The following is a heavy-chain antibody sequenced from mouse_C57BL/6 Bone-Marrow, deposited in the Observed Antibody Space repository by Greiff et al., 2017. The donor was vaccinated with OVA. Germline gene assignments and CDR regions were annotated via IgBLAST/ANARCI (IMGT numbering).Heavy chain of an antibody. Sequence: EVKLMESGPELVKPGASVKIPCKASGYTFTDYNMDWVKQSHGKSLEWIGDINPNNGGTIYNQKFKGKATLTVDKSSSTAYMELRSLTSEDTAVYYCARVYYGNQPRYFDVWGTGTTVTVSS. J-gene: IGHJ1*03. D-gene: IGHD2-1*01. CDR3: ARVYYGNQPRYFDV. CDR2: INPNNGGT. V-gene: IGHV1-18*01. CDR1: GYTFTDYN.